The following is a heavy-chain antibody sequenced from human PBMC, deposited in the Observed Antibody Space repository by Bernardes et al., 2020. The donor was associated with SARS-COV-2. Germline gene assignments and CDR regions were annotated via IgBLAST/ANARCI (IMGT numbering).Heavy chain of an antibody. D-gene: IGHD4-4*01. Sequence: GGSLRLSCAASGFAFSSYAMSWVRQAPGKGLEWVSTISGIGDATYYADSVKGRFTFSRDNSKNTLYLQMNSRRAEETAVYYCAKDYSVIGQAVYYYGLDVWGQGTTVTVSS. V-gene: IGHV3-23*01. CDR3: AKDYSVIGQAVYYYGLDV. CDR2: ISGIGDAT. CDR1: GFAFSSYA. J-gene: IGHJ6*02.